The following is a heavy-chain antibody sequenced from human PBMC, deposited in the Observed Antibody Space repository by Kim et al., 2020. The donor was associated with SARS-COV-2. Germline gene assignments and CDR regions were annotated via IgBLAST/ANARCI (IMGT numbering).Heavy chain of an antibody. V-gene: IGHV3-48*02. CDR3: ARERRGWYGDYPEYFDY. Sequence: GGSLRLSCAASGFTFSSYSMNWVRQAPGKGLEWVSYISSSSSTIYYADSVKGRFTISRDNAKNSLYLQMNSLRDEDTAVYYCARERRGWYGDYPEYFDYWGQGTLVTVSS. CDR1: GFTFSSYS. CDR2: ISSSSSTI. D-gene: IGHD4-17*01. J-gene: IGHJ4*02.